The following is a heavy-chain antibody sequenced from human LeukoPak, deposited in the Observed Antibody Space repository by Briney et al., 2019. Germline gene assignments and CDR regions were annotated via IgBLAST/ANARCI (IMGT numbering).Heavy chain of an antibody. D-gene: IGHD1-26*01. V-gene: IGHV5-51*01. CDR3: ASPGLGSYDAFDI. J-gene: IGHJ3*02. CDR2: IYPGDSDT. Sequence: GESLKISFKGSGYSFTSYWIGWVRQVPGKGLEWMGIIYPGDSDTRYSPSFQGQVTISADKSISTAYLQWSSLKASDTAMYYCASPGLGSYDAFDIWGQGTMVTVSS. CDR1: GYSFTSYW.